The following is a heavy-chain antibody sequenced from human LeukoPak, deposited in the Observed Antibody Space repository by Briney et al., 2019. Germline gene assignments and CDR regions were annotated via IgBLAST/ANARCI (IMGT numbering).Heavy chain of an antibody. CDR1: GYTFTGYY. CDR2: INPNSGCT. V-gene: IGHV1-2*06. Sequence: ASVKVSCKASGYTFTGYYMHWVRQAPGQGLEWMGRINPNSGCTNYAQKFQGRVTMTRDTSISTAYMELSRLRSDDTAVYYCASIAVAGSRVDYWGQGTLVPVSS. D-gene: IGHD6-19*01. J-gene: IGHJ4*02. CDR3: ASIAVAGSRVDY.